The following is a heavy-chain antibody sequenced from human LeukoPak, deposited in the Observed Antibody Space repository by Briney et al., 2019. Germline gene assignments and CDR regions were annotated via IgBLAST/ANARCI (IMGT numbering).Heavy chain of an antibody. J-gene: IGHJ4*02. CDR2: IGGSGGST. D-gene: IGHD3-10*01. Sequence: GGSLRLSCAASGFTFSSYAMSWVRQAPGKGLEWVSAIGGSGGSTYYADSVKGRFTISRDNSKNTLYLQMNSLRAEDTAVYYCAKLSLWFGESLFDYWGQGTLVTVSS. CDR3: AKLSLWFGESLFDY. V-gene: IGHV3-23*01. CDR1: GFTFSSYA.